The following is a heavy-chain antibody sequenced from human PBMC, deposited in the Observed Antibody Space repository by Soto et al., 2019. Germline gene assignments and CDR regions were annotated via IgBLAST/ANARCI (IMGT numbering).Heavy chain of an antibody. D-gene: IGHD7-27*01. V-gene: IGHV2-26*01. Sequence: QVTLKESGPVLVKPTETLTLTCTVSGFSLSNARMGVSWIRQPPGKALEWLAHIFSNDEKSYSTSLKSRLTSAKDTSKSQVVLTMTNMDPVDTATYYCARIWGPYYYYGMDVWGQGTPVTVSS. J-gene: IGHJ6*02. CDR2: IFSNDEK. CDR3: ARIWGPYYYYGMDV. CDR1: GFSLSNARMG.